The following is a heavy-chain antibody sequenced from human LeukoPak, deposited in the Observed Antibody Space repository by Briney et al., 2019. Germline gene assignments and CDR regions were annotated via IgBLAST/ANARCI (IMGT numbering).Heavy chain of an antibody. CDR1: GGSISTYY. V-gene: IGHV4-59*01. Sequence: PSGTLSLTCTASGGSISTYYWSWIRQPPGKGLEWIGYIYYSGSTNYNPSLKSRVTISVDTSKNQFSLKLSSVTAADTAVYYCAGGYYAFNSFDYWGQGTLATVSS. J-gene: IGHJ4*02. CDR2: IYYSGST. D-gene: IGHD3-22*01. CDR3: AGGYYAFNSFDY.